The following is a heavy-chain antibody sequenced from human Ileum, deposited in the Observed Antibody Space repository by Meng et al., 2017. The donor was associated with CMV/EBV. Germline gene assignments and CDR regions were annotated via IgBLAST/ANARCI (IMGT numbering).Heavy chain of an antibody. V-gene: IGHV4-59*01. CDR2: VYSTGST. CDR1: GGSISSYY. Sequence: QVQPQGSDPGLVKPSETLSLTCSVSGGSISSYYWSWIRQAPGKGLEWIGYVYSTGSTNYSPSLRSRVTISVDTSRNQFSLRLSSVTAADTAVYYCARTGRFGSYYFDYWGQGTLVTVSS. CDR3: ARTGRFGSYYFDY. J-gene: IGHJ4*02. D-gene: IGHD3-10*01.